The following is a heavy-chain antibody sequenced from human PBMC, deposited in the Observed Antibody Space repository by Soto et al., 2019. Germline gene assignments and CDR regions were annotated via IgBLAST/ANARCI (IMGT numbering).Heavy chain of an antibody. CDR1: GFTFSSYC. Sequence: QVQLVESGGGVVQPGRSLRLSCAASGFTFSSYCMHWVRQAPGRGLEWVAVISYDGSNKYYADSVKGRFTISRDNSKNTLYLQMNSLRAEDTAVYFCAKDVLAVGTTDSWGQGTLVTVFS. D-gene: IGHD1-7*01. CDR3: AKDVLAVGTTDS. V-gene: IGHV3-30*18. J-gene: IGHJ4*02. CDR2: ISYDGSNK.